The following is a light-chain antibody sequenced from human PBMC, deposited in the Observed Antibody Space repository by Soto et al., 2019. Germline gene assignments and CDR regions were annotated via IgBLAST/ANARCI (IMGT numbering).Light chain of an antibody. CDR2: SNN. J-gene: IGLJ3*02. CDR3: AAWDDSLNGPV. Sequence: QSVLTQPPSASGTPGQRVTISCSGSSSNIGSNSVNWYQQLPGTAPKLLIYSNNQRPSGVPDRFSGSKSGTSASLAISGLQSEDEADDYCAAWDDSLNGPVFGGGPKVTVL. CDR1: SSNIGSNS. V-gene: IGLV1-44*01.